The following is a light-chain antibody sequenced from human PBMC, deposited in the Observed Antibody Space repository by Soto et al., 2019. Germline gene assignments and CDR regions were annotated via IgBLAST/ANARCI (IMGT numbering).Light chain of an antibody. CDR1: QSVSSSY. J-gene: IGKJ2*01. Sequence: EIVLTQSPGTLSLSPGERATLSCRASQSVSSSYLAWYQQKPGLAPRLLIYGASSRATGIPDRFSGSGSGTDFTLTISRLEPEDFAVYYCQQYGTSQYTFGPGTKLEIK. CDR2: GAS. CDR3: QQYGTSQYT. V-gene: IGKV3-20*01.